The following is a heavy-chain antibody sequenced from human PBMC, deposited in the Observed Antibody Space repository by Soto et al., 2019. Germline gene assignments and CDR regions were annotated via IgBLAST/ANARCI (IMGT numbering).Heavy chain of an antibody. CDR1: GGTFSSYA. CDR2: IIPIFGTA. Sequence: QVQLVQSGAEVKKLGSSVKVSCKASGGTFSSYAISWVRQAPGQGLEWMGGIIPIFGTANYAQKFQGRVTIPADEYTSTAYRELSSLRSEDTAVYYCARDGASSSGWNPYFDYWGQGTLVTVSS. J-gene: IGHJ4*02. CDR3: ARDGASSSGWNPYFDY. V-gene: IGHV1-69*12. D-gene: IGHD6-19*01.